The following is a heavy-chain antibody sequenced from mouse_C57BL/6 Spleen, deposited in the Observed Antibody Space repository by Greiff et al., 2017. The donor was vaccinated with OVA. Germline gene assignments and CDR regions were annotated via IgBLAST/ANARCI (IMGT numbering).Heavy chain of an antibody. Sequence: EVQLVESGGGLVQPGGSMKLSCVASGFTFSNYWMNWVRQSPEKGLEWVAQIRLKSDNYATHYAESVKGRFTISRDDSKSSGYLQMNNLRAEDTGIYYCTRFYSNYFDYWGQGTTLTVSS. CDR2: IRLKSDNYAT. D-gene: IGHD2-5*01. CDR3: TRFYSNYFDY. J-gene: IGHJ2*01. CDR1: GFTFSNYW. V-gene: IGHV6-3*01.